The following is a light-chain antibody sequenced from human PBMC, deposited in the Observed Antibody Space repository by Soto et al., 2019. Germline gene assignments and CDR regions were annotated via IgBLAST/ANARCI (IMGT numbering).Light chain of an antibody. V-gene: IGKV3D-20*02. CDR3: QQRSNWPIT. CDR1: QSVSSNY. CDR2: DAS. J-gene: IGKJ5*01. Sequence: EIVMTQSPATLSVSPWERATLSCRASQSVSSNYLAWYQQKPGQAPRLLIYDASNRATGIPARFSGSGSGTDFTLTISSLEPEDFAVYYCQQRSNWPITFGQGTRLEIK.